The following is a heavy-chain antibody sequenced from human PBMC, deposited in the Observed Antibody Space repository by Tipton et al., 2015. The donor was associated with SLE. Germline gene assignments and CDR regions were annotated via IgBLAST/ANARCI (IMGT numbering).Heavy chain of an antibody. J-gene: IGHJ4*02. CDR2: IYYSGST. CDR3: ARGSSGWYYFDY. V-gene: IGHV4-61*05. CDR1: GGSISSSSYY. Sequence: TLSLTCTVSGGSISSSSYYWGWNRQPPGKGLEWIGYIYYSGSTNYNPSLKSRVNISVDRSKNQFSLKLSSVTAADTAVYYCARGSSGWYYFDYWGQGTLVTVSA. D-gene: IGHD6-19*01.